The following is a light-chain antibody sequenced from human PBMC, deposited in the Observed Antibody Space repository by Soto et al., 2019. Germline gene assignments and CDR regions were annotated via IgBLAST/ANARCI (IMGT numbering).Light chain of an antibody. CDR1: QSVSNS. J-gene: IGKJ4*01. Sequence: VLRQSANARTLSPGARATHYCWASQSVSNSLAWYQQRHGQSPRXLIYDVSTRATGIPARFGGSGSGTDLTITISIREPEDGEVYYGQQRANWLLTFGGGTKVDIK. CDR2: DVS. V-gene: IGKV3-11*01. CDR3: QQRANWLLT.